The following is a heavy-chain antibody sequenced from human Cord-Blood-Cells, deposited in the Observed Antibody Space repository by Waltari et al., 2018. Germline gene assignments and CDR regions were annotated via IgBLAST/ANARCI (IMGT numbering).Heavy chain of an antibody. D-gene: IGHD2-2*01. CDR3: ARHSWASCYDY. V-gene: IGHV4-39*01. CDR2: IYYSGST. CDR1: GGSISSSSYS. Sequence: QLQLQESVPGLVKPSETLSLTCTVSGGSISSSSYSCGWIRLPPGTGLEWIGSIYYSGSTYYNPSLKSRVTISVDTSKNKCSLKRSSVTAADTAVYYCARHSWASCYDYWGQGTLVTVSS. J-gene: IGHJ4*02.